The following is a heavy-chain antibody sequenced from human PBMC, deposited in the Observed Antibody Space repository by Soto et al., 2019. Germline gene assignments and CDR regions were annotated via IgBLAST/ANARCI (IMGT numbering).Heavy chain of an antibody. D-gene: IGHD3-10*01. Sequence: EVVLLQSGGDLVQPGGSLRLSCAASGFFFEDYAMHWVRQAPGKGLEWVSAISWNSGNIGYADSVKGRFTISRDNAKNSLYLQMNSLRTEDTAFYFCAKDMRSSQGGSYAAELWGQGTLVTVSS. CDR3: AKDMRSSQGGSYAAEL. CDR1: GFFFEDYA. CDR2: ISWNSGNI. V-gene: IGHV3-9*01. J-gene: IGHJ4*02.